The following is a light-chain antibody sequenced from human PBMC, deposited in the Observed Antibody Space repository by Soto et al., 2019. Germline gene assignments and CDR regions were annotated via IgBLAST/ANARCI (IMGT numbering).Light chain of an antibody. CDR3: QQSYSTPPWT. V-gene: IGKV1-39*01. CDR1: QSISSW. CDR2: AAS. J-gene: IGKJ1*01. Sequence: IQVAQSPKPLSASVRDRVTITYRASQSISSWLAWYLQKPGRAPKLLIYAASNLQSGVPSMFSGSGSGTDFTLTISSLQPEDVATYCCQQSYSTPPWTFGQGTNVDI.